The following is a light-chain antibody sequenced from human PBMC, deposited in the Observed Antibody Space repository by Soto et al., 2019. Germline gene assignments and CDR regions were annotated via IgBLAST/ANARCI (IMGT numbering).Light chain of an antibody. CDR3: QQSYDTLWT. CDR1: QNISNY. J-gene: IGKJ1*01. Sequence: DIQMTQSQPSPSASVGDRVTITCRASQNISNYLNWYQHKRGKAPNLLIYAAFNLQSGVPSRFSASGSGTDFTLTISSLQPEDFADYYCQQSYDTLWTFGQGTKVDIK. CDR2: AAF. V-gene: IGKV1-39*01.